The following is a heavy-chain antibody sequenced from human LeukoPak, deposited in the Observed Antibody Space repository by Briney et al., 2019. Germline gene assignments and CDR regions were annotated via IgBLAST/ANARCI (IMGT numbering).Heavy chain of an antibody. CDR2: INPNSGGT. J-gene: IGHJ6*02. Sequence: VASVKVSCKSSGYTFTGYYMHWVRPAPGQGLAWVGWINPNSGGTNYAQKFQGRVTMTRDPSIRTAYMELSRLRSDDKAVYYCARDLVVVPAAMGGMDVWGQGTTVTVSS. CDR3: ARDLVVVPAAMGGMDV. CDR1: GYTFTGYY. D-gene: IGHD2-2*01. V-gene: IGHV1-2*02.